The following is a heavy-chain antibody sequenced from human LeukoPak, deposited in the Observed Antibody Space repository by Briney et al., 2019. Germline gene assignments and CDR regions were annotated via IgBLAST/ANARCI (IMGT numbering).Heavy chain of an antibody. D-gene: IGHD5-12*01. J-gene: IGHJ4*02. V-gene: IGHV3-9*01. CDR2: ISWNSGSV. CDR1: GFTFDDYA. CDR3: AKDRGYSGYDVFDY. Sequence: GGSLRLSCAASGFTFDDYAMDWVRQAPGQGLEWMSGISWNSGSVGYADSVKGRFTITRDNAKNSPYLQMNSLRAEDTALYYCAKDRGYSGYDVFDYWGEGTLVTVSS.